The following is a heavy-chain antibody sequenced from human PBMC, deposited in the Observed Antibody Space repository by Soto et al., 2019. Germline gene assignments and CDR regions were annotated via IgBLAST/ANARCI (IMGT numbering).Heavy chain of an antibody. CDR2: ISAHNGNT. Sequence: QVHLVQSGAEVKKPGASVKVSCKASGYTFTSYGITWVRQAPGQGLEWMGWISAHNGNTDYAQKLQGRVIVTRDTSTSTAYMERRSLISDDTAVYYCARGRYGGYWGQGALVTVSS. D-gene: IGHD3-10*01. V-gene: IGHV1-18*01. CDR1: GYTFTSYG. CDR3: ARGRYGGY. J-gene: IGHJ4*02.